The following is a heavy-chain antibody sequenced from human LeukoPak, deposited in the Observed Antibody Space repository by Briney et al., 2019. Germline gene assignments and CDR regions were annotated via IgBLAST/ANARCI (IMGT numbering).Heavy chain of an antibody. V-gene: IGHV4-30-4*01. CDR3: ARVDYGDYGGVDY. CDR2: IYYSGST. Sequence: PSETLSLTCTVSGGSISSGDYYWSWIRQPPGKGLDWIGYIYYSGSTYYNPSLKSRVTISVDTSKNQFSLKLSSVTAADTAVYYCARVDYGDYGGVDYWGQGTLVTVSS. J-gene: IGHJ4*02. CDR1: GGSISSGDYY. D-gene: IGHD4-17*01.